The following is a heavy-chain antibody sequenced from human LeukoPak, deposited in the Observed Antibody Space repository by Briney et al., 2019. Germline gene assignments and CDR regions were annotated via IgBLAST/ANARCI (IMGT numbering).Heavy chain of an antibody. CDR2: INPNSGGT. J-gene: IGHJ4*02. V-gene: IGHV1-2*02. Sequence: ASVKVSCKASGYTFTGYYMHGVRQAPGQGREGMGWINPNSGGTNYEQKFQGRVTMTRDTSISTAYMELSRLRSDDTAVYYCARGRRYCSGGSCYVLDYWGQGTLVTVSS. CDR3: ARGRRYCSGGSCYVLDY. D-gene: IGHD2-15*01. CDR1: GYTFTGYY.